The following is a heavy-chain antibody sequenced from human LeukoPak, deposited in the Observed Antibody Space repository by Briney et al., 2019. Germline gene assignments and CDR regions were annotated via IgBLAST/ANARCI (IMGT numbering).Heavy chain of an antibody. CDR3: ARGGRIQLWAGNAFDI. CDR2: INPSGGST. J-gene: IGHJ3*02. V-gene: IGHV1-46*01. D-gene: IGHD5-18*01. CDR1: GYTFTSYY. Sequence: PMASVKVSCKASGYTFTSYYMHWVRQAPGQGLEWMGIINPSGGSTSYAQKFQGRVTMTRDMSTSTVYMELSSLRSEDTAVYYCARGGRIQLWAGNAFDIWGQGTMVTVSS.